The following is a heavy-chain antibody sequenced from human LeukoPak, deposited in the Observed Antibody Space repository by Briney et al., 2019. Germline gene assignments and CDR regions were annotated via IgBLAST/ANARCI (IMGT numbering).Heavy chain of an antibody. CDR3: ATNSGTPPRYMGV. V-gene: IGHV3-23*01. D-gene: IGHD1-26*01. Sequence: GGSLRLSCAASGFTFSSYAMSWVRQAPGKGLEWVSGISGGGGRTYYADSVKGRLTSSEVNPKNRFFFKMNSRRDEDRAVYYCATNSGTPPRYMGVWGKGTTVSVSS. J-gene: IGHJ6*03. CDR2: ISGGGGRT. CDR1: GFTFSSYA.